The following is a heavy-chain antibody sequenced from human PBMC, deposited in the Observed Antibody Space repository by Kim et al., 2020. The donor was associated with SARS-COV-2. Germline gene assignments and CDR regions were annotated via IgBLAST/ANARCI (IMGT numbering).Heavy chain of an antibody. CDR2: ISSSSSYI. D-gene: IGHD5-18*01. Sequence: GGSLRLSCAASGFTFSSYSMNWVRQAPGKGLEWVSSISSSSSYIYYADSVKGRFTISRDNAKNSLYLQMNSLRAEDTAVYYCARGRPPLYSYGTNYYYYYAMDVWGQGTTVTVSS. CDR1: GFTFSSYS. V-gene: IGHV3-21*01. J-gene: IGHJ6*02. CDR3: ARGRPPLYSYGTNYYYYYAMDV.